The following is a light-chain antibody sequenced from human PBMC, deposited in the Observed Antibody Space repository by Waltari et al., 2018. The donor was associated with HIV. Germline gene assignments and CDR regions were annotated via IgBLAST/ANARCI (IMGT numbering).Light chain of an antibody. CDR2: AAS. V-gene: IGKV3-20*01. CDR1: QSVSTTY. J-gene: IGKJ5*01. CDR3: QQYGSSPIT. Sequence: EIVLTQSPGTLSLSSGERATLSCRASQSVSTTYLAWYQQKPGQAPRLLLYAASSRATGIPDRFSGSGSGADFTLTISRLEPEDFAVYYCQQYGSSPITFGQGTRLEIK.